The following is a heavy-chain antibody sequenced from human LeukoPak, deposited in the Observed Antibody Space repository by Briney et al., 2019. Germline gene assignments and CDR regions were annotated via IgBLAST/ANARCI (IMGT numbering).Heavy chain of an antibody. Sequence: SVKVSCKASGGTFSSYAISWVRQAPGQGLEWMGGIIPIFGTANYAQKFQGRVTITTDESTSTAYMELSSLRSEDTAVYYCARDTLATVTSDYWGQGTLVTVSS. V-gene: IGHV1-69*05. J-gene: IGHJ4*02. D-gene: IGHD4-17*01. CDR2: IIPIFGTA. CDR3: ARDTLATVTSDY. CDR1: GGTFSSYA.